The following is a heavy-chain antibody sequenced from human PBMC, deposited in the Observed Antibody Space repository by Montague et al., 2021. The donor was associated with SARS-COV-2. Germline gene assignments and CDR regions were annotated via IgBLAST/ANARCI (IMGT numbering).Heavy chain of an antibody. CDR3: ARAASGSYLSCFDH. Sequence: SLRLSCAASGFTFSSYAMHWVRQAPGKGLEWVAVISYDGSNKYYPDSVKGRFTISRDNSKNTLYLQMNSLRAEDTAVYYCARAASGSYLSCFDHWGQGTLVTVSS. CDR2: ISYDGSNK. V-gene: IGHV3-30-3*01. J-gene: IGHJ5*02. D-gene: IGHD1-26*01. CDR1: GFTFSSYA.